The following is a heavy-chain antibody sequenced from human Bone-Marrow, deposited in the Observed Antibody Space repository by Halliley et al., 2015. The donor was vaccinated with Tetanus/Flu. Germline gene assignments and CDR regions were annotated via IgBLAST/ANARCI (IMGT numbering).Heavy chain of an antibody. V-gene: IGHV4-38-2*01. D-gene: IGHD3-9*01. CDR3: AKTDTDWGGHTELFWYFDL. CDR1: GYSINNGYY. Sequence: TLSLTCVVSGYSINNGYYWGWLRQPPGKGLEWIGSVYHRGDAYYNPSLKSRVTVSMDTSSNQVSLSLRSVTAADTAVYFCAKTDTDWGGHTELFWYFDLWGRGTLVTVSS. CDR2: VYHRGDA. J-gene: IGHJ2*01.